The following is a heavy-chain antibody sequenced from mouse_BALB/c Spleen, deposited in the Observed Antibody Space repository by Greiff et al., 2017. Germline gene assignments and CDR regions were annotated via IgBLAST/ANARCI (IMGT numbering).Heavy chain of an antibody. CDR1: GFTFTDYY. D-gene: IGHD2-4*01. CDR3: ASSRLYDYSWFAY. V-gene: IGHV7-3*02. J-gene: IGHJ3*01. CDR2: IRNKANGYTT. Sequence: EVQGVESGGGLVQPGGSLRLSCATSGFTFTDYYMSWVRQPPGKALEWLGFIRNKANGYTTEYSASVKGRFTISRDNSQSILYLQMNTLRAEDSATYYCASSRLYDYSWFAYWGQGTLVTVSA.